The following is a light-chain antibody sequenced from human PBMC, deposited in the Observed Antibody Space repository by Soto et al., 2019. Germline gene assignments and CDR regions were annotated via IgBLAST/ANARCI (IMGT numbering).Light chain of an antibody. Sequence: QSALTQPASVSGSPGQSITISCIGTSGDVGGYNYVSWFQQHPGKVPKLIICEVNNRPSGVSDRFTGSKSGNTASLTISGLQAEDDADYYCSSYTSSSTWVFGGGTKLTVL. CDR3: SSYTSSSTWV. CDR2: EVN. J-gene: IGLJ3*02. V-gene: IGLV2-14*01. CDR1: SGDVGGYNY.